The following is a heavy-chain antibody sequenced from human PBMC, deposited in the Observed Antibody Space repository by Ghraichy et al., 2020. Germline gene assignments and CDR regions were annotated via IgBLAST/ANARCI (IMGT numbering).Heavy chain of an antibody. CDR2: IYYSGST. Sequence: SETLSLTCTVSGGSISSSSYYWGWIRQPPGKGLEWIGSIYYSGSTYYNPSLKSRVTISVDTSKNQFSLKLSSVTAEDTAVYYCARDKVTHDAFDIWGQGTMVTVSS. CDR1: GGSISSSSYY. J-gene: IGHJ3*02. CDR3: ARDKVTHDAFDI. V-gene: IGHV4-39*07. D-gene: IGHD2-21*02.